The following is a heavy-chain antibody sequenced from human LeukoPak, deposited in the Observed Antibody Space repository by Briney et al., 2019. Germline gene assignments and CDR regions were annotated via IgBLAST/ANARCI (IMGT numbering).Heavy chain of an antibody. CDR3: ARSPRCSGGSCYSAWFDP. V-gene: IGHV4-59*01. D-gene: IGHD2-15*01. J-gene: IGHJ5*02. CDR1: GGSISSYY. Sequence: KPSETLSLTCTVSGGSISSYYWSWTRQPPGKGLEWIGYIYYSGSTNYNPSLKSRVTISVDTSKNQFSLKLSSVTAADTAVYYCARSPRCSGGSCYSAWFDPWGQGTLVTVSS. CDR2: IYYSGST.